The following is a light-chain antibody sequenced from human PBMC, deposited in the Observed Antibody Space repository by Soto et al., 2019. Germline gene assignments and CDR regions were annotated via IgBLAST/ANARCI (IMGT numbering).Light chain of an antibody. CDR1: SSDIGHYDY. CDR2: HVT. Sequence: QSVLTQPASVSGSPGQSITISCTGTSSDIGHYDYVSWYQQHPGKAPKLMIYHVTYRPSGVSNQYSGSKSGNSASLTISGLQADDEADYYCSTFGGTGVFGTGTKVTVL. V-gene: IGLV2-14*03. J-gene: IGLJ1*01. CDR3: STFGGTGV.